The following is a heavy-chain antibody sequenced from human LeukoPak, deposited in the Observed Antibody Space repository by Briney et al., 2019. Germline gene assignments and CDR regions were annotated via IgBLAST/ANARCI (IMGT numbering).Heavy chain of an antibody. CDR3: AIPPLSGTGSSRPLAGMDV. Sequence: GGSLRLSCAASGFTFSSYGMHWVRQAPGKGLEWVSYISHTGSTMSYADSVKGRFTISRDNARNSLHLQMNSLRAEDTAVYYCAIPPLSGTGSSRPLAGMDVWGQGTTVTVSS. CDR2: ISHTGSTM. J-gene: IGHJ6*02. CDR1: GFTFSSYG. D-gene: IGHD3-10*01. V-gene: IGHV3-48*04.